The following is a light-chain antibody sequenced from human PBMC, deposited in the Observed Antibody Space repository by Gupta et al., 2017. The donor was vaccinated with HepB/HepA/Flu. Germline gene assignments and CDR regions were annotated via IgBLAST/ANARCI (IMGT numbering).Light chain of an antibody. V-gene: IGKV2-28*01. CDR1: QSLLHSNGYNY. CDR2: LGS. J-gene: IGKJ3*01. CDR3: MQALQTPR. Sequence: DIVMTQSPLSLPVTPGEPASISCRSSQSLLHSNGYNYLDWYLQKPGQSPQLLIYLGSNRASGVPDRFSGSGSGTEFTLKISRVEAADVGVDYCMQALQTPRFGPGTKVDIK.